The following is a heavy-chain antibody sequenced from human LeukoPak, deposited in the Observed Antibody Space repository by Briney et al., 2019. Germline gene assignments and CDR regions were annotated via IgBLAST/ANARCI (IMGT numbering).Heavy chain of an antibody. CDR2: ISGSSGRT. CDR3: AKAPVTTCSGAYCYPFDY. Sequence: GGSLRLSCAASGFTFSSYAMSWVRQAPGKGLKWVSSISGSSGRTYYADSVKGRFTISRDNSKNTLYLQMNSLRAEDAAVYYCAKAPVTTCSGAYCYPFDYWGQGTLVTVSS. V-gene: IGHV3-23*01. D-gene: IGHD2-21*01. J-gene: IGHJ4*02. CDR1: GFTFSSYA.